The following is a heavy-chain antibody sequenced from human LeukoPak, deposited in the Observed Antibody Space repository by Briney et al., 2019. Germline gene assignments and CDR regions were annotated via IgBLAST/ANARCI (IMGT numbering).Heavy chain of an antibody. V-gene: IGHV4-39*07. CDR2: ICYSGST. Sequence: SETLSLTCTVSGGSISSSSYYWGWIRQPPGKGLEWIGSICYSGSTYYNPSLKSRVTISVDTSKNQFSLKLSSVTAADTAVYYCARDYGDDYFDYWGQGTLVTVSS. D-gene: IGHD4-17*01. CDR1: GGSISSSSYY. J-gene: IGHJ4*02. CDR3: ARDYGDDYFDY.